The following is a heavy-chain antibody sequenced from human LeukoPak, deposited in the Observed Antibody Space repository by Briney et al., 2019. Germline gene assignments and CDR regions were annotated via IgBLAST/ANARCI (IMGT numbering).Heavy chain of an antibody. CDR3: AREAVVTNAEYFQH. D-gene: IGHD4-23*01. J-gene: IGHJ1*01. V-gene: IGHV4-34*01. Sequence: GEINHSGSTNYNPSLKSRVTISVDTSKNQFSLKLSSVTAADTAVYYCAREAVVTNAEYFQHWGQGTLVTVSS. CDR2: INHSGST.